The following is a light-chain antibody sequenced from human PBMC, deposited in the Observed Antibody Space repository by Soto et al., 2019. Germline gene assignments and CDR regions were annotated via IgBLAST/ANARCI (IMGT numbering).Light chain of an antibody. CDR3: SSYTSSSTRV. Sequence: VLTQPASVSVSPGQLITISCTGTSSDVGAYDYVSWYQQQPDKAPKLMIYEVSNRTSGVSNHFSGSKSVNTASLTISGRQAEDEADYYCSSYTSSSTRVFGTGTKVTVL. J-gene: IGLJ1*01. CDR1: SSDVGAYDY. CDR2: EVS. V-gene: IGLV2-14*03.